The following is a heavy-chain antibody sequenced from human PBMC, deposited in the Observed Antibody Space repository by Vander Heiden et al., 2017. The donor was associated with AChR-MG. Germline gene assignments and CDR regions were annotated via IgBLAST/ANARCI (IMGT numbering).Heavy chain of an antibody. D-gene: IGHD3-22*01. J-gene: IGHJ4*02. V-gene: IGHV3-23*01. CDR3: AKTLGGNYYDSSGFFY. Sequence: EVQLLESGGGLVQPGGSLRLSCAASGFTFSSYAMSWVRQAPGKGLEWVSAISGSGGSTYYADSVKGRFTISRDNSKNTLYLQMNSLRAEDTAVYYCAKTLGGNYYDSSGFFYWGQGTLVTVSS. CDR1: GFTFSSYA. CDR2: ISGSGGST.